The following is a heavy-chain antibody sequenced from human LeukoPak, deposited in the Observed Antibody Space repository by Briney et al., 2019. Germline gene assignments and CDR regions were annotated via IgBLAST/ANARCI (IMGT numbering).Heavy chain of an antibody. V-gene: IGHV1-46*01. CDR3: ARGGGRSTEGGVWYYYYYMDV. D-gene: IGHD3-16*01. Sequence: GASVKVSCKASGYTFTSYYIHWVRQAPGQGLEWMGLINPSGGTTIYAQKFQGRVTVTRDMSTSTVYMELSSLRSEDTAVYYCARGGGRSTEGGVWYYYYYMDVWGKGTTVTVSS. CDR2: INPSGGTT. J-gene: IGHJ6*03. CDR1: GYTFTSYY.